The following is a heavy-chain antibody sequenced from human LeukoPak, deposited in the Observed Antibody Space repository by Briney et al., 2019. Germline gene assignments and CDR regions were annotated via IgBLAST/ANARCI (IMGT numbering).Heavy chain of an antibody. Sequence: GASVKVSCKASGGTFSSYAISWVRQAPGKGLEWMGGIIPFFGTANYAQKFQGRVTITTDESTSKAYMELSSLRSEDRAVYYCATTPTRLGYCSSTSCGAFDIWGQGTMVTVS. V-gene: IGHV1-69*05. CDR2: IIPFFGTA. D-gene: IGHD2-2*01. CDR1: GGTFSSYA. J-gene: IGHJ3*02. CDR3: ATTPTRLGYCSSTSCGAFDI.